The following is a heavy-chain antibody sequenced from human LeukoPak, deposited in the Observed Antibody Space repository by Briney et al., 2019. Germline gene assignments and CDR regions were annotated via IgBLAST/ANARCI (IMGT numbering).Heavy chain of an antibody. CDR2: ISSSSSYI. CDR1: GFTFSSYS. Sequence: GGSLRLSCAASGFTFSSYSMNWVRQAPGKGLEWVSSISSSSSYIYYADSVKGRFTISRDNAKNSLYLQMNSLRAGDMAVYYCAREGVVVAADAFDIWGQGTMVTVSS. V-gene: IGHV3-21*01. D-gene: IGHD2-15*01. CDR3: AREGVVVAADAFDI. J-gene: IGHJ3*02.